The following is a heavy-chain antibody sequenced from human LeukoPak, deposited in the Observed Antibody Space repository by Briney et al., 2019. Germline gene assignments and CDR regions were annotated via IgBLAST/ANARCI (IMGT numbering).Heavy chain of an antibody. J-gene: IGHJ6*02. CDR1: GGSISSYY. D-gene: IGHD6-25*01. Sequence: SETLSLTCTVSGGSISSYYWSWIRQPPGKGLEWIGEINHSGSTNYNPSLKSRVTISVDTSKNQFSLKLSSVTAADTAVYYCARVQRYYYYGMDVWGQGTTVTVSS. CDR2: INHSGST. CDR3: ARVQRYYYYGMDV. V-gene: IGHV4-34*01.